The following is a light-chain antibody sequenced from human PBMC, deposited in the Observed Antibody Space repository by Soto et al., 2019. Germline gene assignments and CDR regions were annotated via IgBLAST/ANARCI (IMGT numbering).Light chain of an antibody. J-gene: IGKJ4*01. V-gene: IGKV3-20*01. CDR2: GAS. CDR3: QQYGSSPQT. CDR1: QSVSSSF. Sequence: EIVLTQSPGTLSLSPGERATLSCRASQSVSSSFLAWYQQKPGQTPRLLIYGASTRATGIPDRFSGRGSGTDFTRTISRLEPGDFAMYYCQQYGSSPQTFGGGTKVEV.